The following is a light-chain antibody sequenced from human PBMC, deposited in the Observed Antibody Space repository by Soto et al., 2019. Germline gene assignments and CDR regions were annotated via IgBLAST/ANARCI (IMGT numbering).Light chain of an antibody. V-gene: IGKV3-11*01. J-gene: IGKJ3*01. CDR1: QSVSSY. CDR3: QQRSNWHT. Sequence: EIVLTQSPATLSLSPGERATLSCRASQSVSSYLAWYQQKPGQAPRLLIYDASNRATGIPARFSGSGSGTDFTLTISSLEPEDFAVYYCQQRSNWHTFGPGTKVEIK. CDR2: DAS.